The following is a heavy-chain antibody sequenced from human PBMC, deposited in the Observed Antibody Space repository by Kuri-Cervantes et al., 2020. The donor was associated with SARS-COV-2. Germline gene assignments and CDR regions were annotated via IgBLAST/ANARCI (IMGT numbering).Heavy chain of an antibody. D-gene: IGHD3-10*01. V-gene: IGHV3-21*01. Sequence: GESLKISCAASGFNFSRTDMDWVRQAPGKGLEWVSSISSRSIYIKYADSVKGRFTISRDDAKKSLYLQMNSLRAEDTAMYFCARDYGSGSRFDFWGQGSLVTVSS. CDR3: ARDYGSGSRFDF. CDR1: GFNFSRTD. J-gene: IGHJ4*02. CDR2: ISSRSIYI.